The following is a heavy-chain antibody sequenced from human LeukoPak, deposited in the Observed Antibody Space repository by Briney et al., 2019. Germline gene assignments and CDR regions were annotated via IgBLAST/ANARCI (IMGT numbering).Heavy chain of an antibody. V-gene: IGHV3-23*01. CDR1: GFTFSSYA. D-gene: IGHD6-13*01. CDR2: ISGSGGSA. J-gene: IGHJ6*02. CDR3: ATDSSSWYWSYYYGMDV. Sequence: GGSLRLSCAASGFTFSSYAMSWVRQAPGKGLEWVSAISGSGGSAYYADSVKGRFTISRDNSKNTLYLQMNSLRAEDTAVYYCATDSSSWYWSYYYGMDVWGQGTTVTVSS.